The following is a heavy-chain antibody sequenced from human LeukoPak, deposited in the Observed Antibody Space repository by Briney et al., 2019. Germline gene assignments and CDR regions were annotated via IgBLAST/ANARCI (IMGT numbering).Heavy chain of an antibody. V-gene: IGHV1-46*01. CDR3: ARGPPNDAFDI. Sequence: VASVKVSCKASGYTFTSYYMHWLRQAPGQGLEWMGIINPSGGSTSYAQKFQGRVTMTRDTSTSTVCMELSSLRSEDTAVYYCARGPPNDAFDIWGQGTIVTVSS. CDR1: GYTFTSYY. J-gene: IGHJ3*02. CDR2: INPSGGST.